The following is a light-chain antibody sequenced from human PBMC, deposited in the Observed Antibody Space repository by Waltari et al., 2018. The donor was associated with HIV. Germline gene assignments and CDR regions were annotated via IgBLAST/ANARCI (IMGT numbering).Light chain of an antibody. CDR1: SHDVVASNL. V-gene: IGLV2-14*01. CDR2: EVS. J-gene: IGLJ3*02. CDR3: TSRTTNGARWV. Sequence: QSALTHPASVSGSPGQSITLSCTGTSHDVVASNLVSWYQHHPGKAPKLIIYEVSYLPSGVSNRFSGSKSDNTASLTISGLQTGDEADYYCTSRTTNGARWVFGGGTQLTVL.